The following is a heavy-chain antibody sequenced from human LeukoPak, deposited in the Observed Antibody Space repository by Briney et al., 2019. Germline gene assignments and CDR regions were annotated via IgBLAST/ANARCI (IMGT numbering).Heavy chain of an antibody. CDR1: GGTFSSYA. D-gene: IGHD5-24*01. J-gene: IGHJ4*02. CDR2: IIPILGIA. V-gene: IGHV1-69*04. CDR3: ARLSSDGYNYWFDY. Sequence: SVKVSCKASGGTFSSYAISRVRRAPGQGLEWMGRIIPILGIANYAQKFQGRVTITADKSTSTAYMELSSLRSEDTAVYYCARLSSDGYNYWFDYWGQGTLVTVSS.